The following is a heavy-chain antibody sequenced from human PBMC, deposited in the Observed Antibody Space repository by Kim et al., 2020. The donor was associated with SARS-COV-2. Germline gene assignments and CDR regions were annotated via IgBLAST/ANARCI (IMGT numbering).Heavy chain of an antibody. CDR3: AKDSPSGVAVAGTLAPFDP. CDR2: ISYDGSNK. J-gene: IGHJ5*02. V-gene: IGHV3-30*18. Sequence: GGSLRLSCAASGFTFSSYGMHWVRQAPGKGLEWVAVISYDGSNKYYADSVKGRFTISRDNSKNTLYLQMNSLRAEDTAVYYCAKDSPSGVAVAGTLAPFDPWGQGTLVTVSS. D-gene: IGHD6-19*01. CDR1: GFTFSSYG.